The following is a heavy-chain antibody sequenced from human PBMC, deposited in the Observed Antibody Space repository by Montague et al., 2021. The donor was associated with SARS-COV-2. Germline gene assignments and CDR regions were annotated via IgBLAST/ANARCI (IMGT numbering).Heavy chain of an antibody. V-gene: IGHV4-59*09. J-gene: IGHJ3*02. CDR3: ARGSHGPDAFDI. CDR2: SGST. Sequence: SGSTNYNLSLKSRVTISLDTSKNQFSLKMNSVTAADTDVFYCARGSHGPDAFDICGQGTMVTV. D-gene: IGHD5-18*01.